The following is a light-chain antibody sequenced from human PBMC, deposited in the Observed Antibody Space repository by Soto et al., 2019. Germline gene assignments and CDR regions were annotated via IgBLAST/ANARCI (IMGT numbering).Light chain of an antibody. V-gene: IGKV3-20*01. J-gene: IGKJ1*01. CDR3: QQYGTSPRT. CDR2: HTS. CDR1: QSVGGS. Sequence: ETVLTQSPGTPSLSPGESATLSCRASQSVGGSLAWYQQSPGQAPRLLVYHTSNRATGIPDRFSASGPGTDFTLTISRLDPEDFAVYYCQQYGTSPRTVGQGTKVDIK.